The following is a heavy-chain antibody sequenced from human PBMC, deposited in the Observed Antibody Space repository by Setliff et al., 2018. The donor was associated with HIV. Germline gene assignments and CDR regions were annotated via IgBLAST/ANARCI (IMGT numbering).Heavy chain of an antibody. CDR1: GGSVSSPSYY. Sequence: SETLSLTCAVSGGSVSSPSYYWGWIRQPPGKGLEWIGSVYNSGITFKNPSLKSRVSISVDRSGNQFSLRLTSVTAADTAVYYCARTHRYCSGNSCSKVSFDSWGQGALVTVSS. J-gene: IGHJ4*02. V-gene: IGHV4-39*07. CDR3: ARTHRYCSGNSCSKVSFDS. CDR2: VYNSGIT. D-gene: IGHD2-2*01.